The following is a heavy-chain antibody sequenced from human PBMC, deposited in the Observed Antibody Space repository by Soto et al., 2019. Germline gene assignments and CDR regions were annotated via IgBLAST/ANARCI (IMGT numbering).Heavy chain of an antibody. CDR1: GFTFSDHY. Sequence: GRSLRLSCAASGFTFSDHYMDWVRQAPGKGREWVGRTRNKANSYTTEYAASVKGRFTIPRDDSKNSVYLQMNSLKTEDTAVYYCAKGPQVDYSYYYYGMDVWGQGTTVTVS. D-gene: IGHD2-15*01. V-gene: IGHV3-72*01. J-gene: IGHJ6*02. CDR3: AKGPQVDYSYYYYGMDV. CDR2: TRNKANSYTT.